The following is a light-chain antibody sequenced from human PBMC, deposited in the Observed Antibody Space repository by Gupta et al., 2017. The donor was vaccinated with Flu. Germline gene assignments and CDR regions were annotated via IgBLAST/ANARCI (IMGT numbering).Light chain of an antibody. CDR2: NGS. CDR1: QNVGNNY. CDR3: HQYAYSPLT. V-gene: IGKV3-20*01. Sequence: EIVLPRSPGTVPLSPGERATLSCRASQNVGNNYLGWYQQKVGQAPRLLIYNGSNRAAGISNRFSGSGSATDFTLTISGLEPQDSAVYYCHQYAYSPLTFGGGTKVEIK. J-gene: IGKJ4*01.